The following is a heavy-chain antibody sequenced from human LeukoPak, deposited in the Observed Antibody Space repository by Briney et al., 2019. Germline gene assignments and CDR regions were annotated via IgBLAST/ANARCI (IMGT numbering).Heavy chain of an antibody. CDR2: ISGSGGST. CDR1: GFTFSSYA. J-gene: IGHJ4*02. CDR3: ANIESAAGTVDY. V-gene: IGHV3-23*01. Sequence: SGGSLRLSCAASGFTFSSYAMSWVRQAPGRGLEWVSAISGSGGSTYYADSVKGRFTISRDNSKNTLYLQMNSLRAEDTAVYYCANIESAAGTVDYWGQGTLVTVSS. D-gene: IGHD6-13*01.